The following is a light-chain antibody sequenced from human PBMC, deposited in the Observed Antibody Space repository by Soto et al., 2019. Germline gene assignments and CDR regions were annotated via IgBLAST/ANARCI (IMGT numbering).Light chain of an antibody. J-gene: IGKJ1*01. CDR3: PQHGRSPRT. CDR1: QSVSSSY. Sequence: ESMLTQSPGTLSLSPGERATLSCRASQSVSSSYLAWYQQKPGQAPRLLIYCASSMATGIPERFSGSGSGTDFIITISRLEPEDFSVYYCPQHGRSPRTFCHGTKGEIK. CDR2: CAS. V-gene: IGKV3-20*01.